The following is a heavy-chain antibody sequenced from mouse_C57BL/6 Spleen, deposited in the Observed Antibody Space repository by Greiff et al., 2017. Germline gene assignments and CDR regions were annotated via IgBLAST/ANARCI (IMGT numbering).Heavy chain of an antibody. J-gene: IGHJ3*01. D-gene: IGHD2-5*01. Sequence: QVQLKQSGPELVKPGASVKLSCKASGYTFTSYDINWVKQRPGQGLEWIGWIYPRDGSTKYNEKFKGKATLTVDTSSSTAYMELHSLTSEDSAVYFCARRQGTYYSNYAFAYWGQGTLVTVSA. CDR3: ARRQGTYYSNYAFAY. CDR1: GYTFTSYD. V-gene: IGHV1-85*01. CDR2: IYPRDGST.